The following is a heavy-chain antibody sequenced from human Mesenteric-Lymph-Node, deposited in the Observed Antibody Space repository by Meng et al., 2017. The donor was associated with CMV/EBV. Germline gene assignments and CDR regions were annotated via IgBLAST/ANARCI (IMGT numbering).Heavy chain of an antibody. Sequence: SETLSLTCTVSGGSISSSTYYWGWIRQPPGKGLEWIGSVYYSGSTYYTPSLKSRVTMSVDTSKNQFPLELSSVTAADTAVYYCVRGSGGYCTGTSCYTTWWFDPWGQGTLVTVSS. D-gene: IGHD2-2*02. J-gene: IGHJ5*02. CDR3: VRGSGGYCTGTSCYTTWWFDP. CDR1: GGSISSSTYY. CDR2: VYYSGST. V-gene: IGHV4-39*06.